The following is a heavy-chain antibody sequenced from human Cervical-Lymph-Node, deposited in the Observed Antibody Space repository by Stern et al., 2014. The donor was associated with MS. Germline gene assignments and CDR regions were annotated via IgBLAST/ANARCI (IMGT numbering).Heavy chain of an antibody. D-gene: IGHD6-19*01. CDR2: VDWEDDK. J-gene: IGHJ4*02. CDR3: ARIWGSSDWYSGYFDH. V-gene: IGHV2-70*17. Sequence: ESGPAVVKPTQTLTLTCTFSGFSLTTSGMSVSWIRQPPGKALEWLAPVDWEDDKFYASSLKTRLTISKDTSKNQVVLTMTNMDPVDTATYYCARIWGSSDWYSGYFDHWGQGALVIVSA. CDR1: GFSLTTSGMS.